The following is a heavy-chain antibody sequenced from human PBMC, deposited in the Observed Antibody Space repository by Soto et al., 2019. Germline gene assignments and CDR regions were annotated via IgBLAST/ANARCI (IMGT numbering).Heavy chain of an antibody. CDR2: ISAYTGKA. J-gene: IGHJ4*02. CDR3: ARDQRYYGSGSYYSDS. V-gene: IGHV1-18*04. CDR1: GYVYISYG. Sequence: QVQLVQSGPEVKKPGASVKVSCKTSGYVYISYGISWVRQAPGHGLEWVGWISAYTGKADYAQKFQGRVTMTTETSMSTAFLELRSLRSDDTAVYYCARDQRYYGSGSYYSDSWGQGTLVTVSS. D-gene: IGHD3-10*01.